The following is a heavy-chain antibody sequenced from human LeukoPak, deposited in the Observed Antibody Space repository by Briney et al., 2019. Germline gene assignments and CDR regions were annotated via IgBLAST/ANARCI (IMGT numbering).Heavy chain of an antibody. CDR2: IIPIFGTA. V-gene: IGHV1-69*05. D-gene: IGHD5-12*01. CDR1: GGTFTSYA. J-gene: IGHJ4*02. Sequence: SGKVSCKASGGTFTSYAISWVRQAPGQGVEWRGGIIPIFGTANYAQKFQGRVTITTDESTSTAYMELSSLRSEDTAVYYCARWPRGYEPDYWGQETLVTVSS. CDR3: ARWPRGYEPDY.